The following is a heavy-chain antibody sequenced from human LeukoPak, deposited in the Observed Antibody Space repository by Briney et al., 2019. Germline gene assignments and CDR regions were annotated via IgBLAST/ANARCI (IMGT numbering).Heavy chain of an antibody. CDR2: IYYSGST. CDR3: ARVGRGYCTNGVCYIFDY. CDR1: GGSISSGDYY. Sequence: PSQTLSLTCTVSGGSISSGDYYWSWIRQHPGKGLEWIGYIYYSGSTYYNPSLKSRVTISVDTSKNQFSLKLSSVTAADTAVYYCARVGRGYCTNGVCYIFDYWGQGTLVTVSS. J-gene: IGHJ4*02. V-gene: IGHV4-31*03. D-gene: IGHD2-8*01.